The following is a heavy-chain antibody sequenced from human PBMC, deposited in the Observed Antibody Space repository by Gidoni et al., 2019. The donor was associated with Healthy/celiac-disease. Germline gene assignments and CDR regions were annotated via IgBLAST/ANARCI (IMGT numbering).Heavy chain of an antibody. CDR1: GFTFGSYG. V-gene: IGHV3-33*01. D-gene: IGHD5-12*01. CDR3: ARDVFGGYDPNSRGMDV. J-gene: IGHJ6*02. CDR2: RWYDGSNK. Sequence: QVQLVESGGGVIPPGRSLRLSCAASGFTFGSYGMHWVRQAPGKGLEWVAVRWYDGSNKYYADSVKGRFTISRDNFKNTLYLQMNSLRAEDTAVYYCARDVFGGYDPNSRGMDVWGQGTTVTVSS.